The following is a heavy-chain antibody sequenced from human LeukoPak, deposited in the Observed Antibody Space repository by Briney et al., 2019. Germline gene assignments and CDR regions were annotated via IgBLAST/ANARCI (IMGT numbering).Heavy chain of an antibody. CDR2: INPSGGST. V-gene: IGHV1-46*01. CDR1: GYTFTSYY. J-gene: IGHJ4*02. CDR3: ARDLSQSKEDPWLQFCY. Sequence: ASVKVSCKASGYTFTSYYIHWVRQAPGEGLEWMGIINPSGGSTSYAQKFQGRVTMTRDTSTSTVYMELSSLRSEDTAVYYCARDLSQSKEDPWLQFCYWGQGTLVTVSS. D-gene: IGHD5-24*01.